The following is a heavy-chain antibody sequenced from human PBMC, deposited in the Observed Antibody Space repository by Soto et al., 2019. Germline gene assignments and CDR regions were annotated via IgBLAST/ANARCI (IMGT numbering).Heavy chain of an antibody. CDR2: INPNSGGT. J-gene: IGHJ3*02. Sequence: ASVKVSCKASGYTFTGYYMHWVRQAPGQGLEWMGWINPNSGGTDYAQKFQGRVTMTRDTSISTAYMELSRLRSDDTAVYYCARDLGASGYEPAIVVVVDATLFGAFDIWGQGKIVTV. D-gene: IGHD2-15*01. CDR3: ARDLGASGYEPAIVVVVDATLFGAFDI. V-gene: IGHV1-2*02. CDR1: GYTFTGYY.